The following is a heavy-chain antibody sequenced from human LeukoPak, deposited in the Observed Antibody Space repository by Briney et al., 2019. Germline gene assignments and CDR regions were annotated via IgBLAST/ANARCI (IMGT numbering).Heavy chain of an antibody. J-gene: IGHJ3*02. D-gene: IGHD6-13*01. CDR2: MNPNSGNT. CDR1: GYTFTSYD. V-gene: IGHV1-8*01. Sequence: GASVKVSCKASGYTFTSYDINWVRQATGQGLEWMGWMNPNSGNTGYVQKFQGRVTMTRNTSISTAYMELSSLRSDDTAVYYCAIRHSSSWEHDAFDIWGQGTMVTVSS. CDR3: AIRHSSSWEHDAFDI.